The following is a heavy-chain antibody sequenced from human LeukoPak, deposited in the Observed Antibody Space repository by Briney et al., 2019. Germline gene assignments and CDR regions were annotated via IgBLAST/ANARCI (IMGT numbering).Heavy chain of an antibody. D-gene: IGHD3-10*01. Sequence: PSETLSLTCAVYGGSFSGYYWSWIRQPPGRGLEWIGEINHSGSTNYNPSLKSRVTISVDTSKNQFSLKLSSVTAADTAVYYCARVWFGYYYYYMDVWGKGTTVTVSS. CDR3: ARVWFGYYYYYMDV. V-gene: IGHV4-34*01. CDR1: GGSFSGYY. CDR2: INHSGST. J-gene: IGHJ6*03.